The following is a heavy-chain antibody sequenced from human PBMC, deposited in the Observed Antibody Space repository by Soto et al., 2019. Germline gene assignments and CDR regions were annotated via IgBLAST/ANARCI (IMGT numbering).Heavy chain of an antibody. J-gene: IGHJ5*02. Sequence: SETLSLTCTVSGGSISSSSYYWGWIRQPPGKGLEWIGYIYHSGSTYYNPSLKSRVTISVDRSKNQFSLKLSSVTAADTAIYYCARDKGGTSTSWGQGALVTVSS. V-gene: IGHV4-39*07. CDR1: GGSISSSSYY. CDR2: IYHSGST. CDR3: ARDKGGTSTS. D-gene: IGHD1-7*01.